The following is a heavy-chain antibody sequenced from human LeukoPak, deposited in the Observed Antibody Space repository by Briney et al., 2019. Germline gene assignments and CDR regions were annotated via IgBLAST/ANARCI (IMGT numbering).Heavy chain of an antibody. Sequence: GESLKISCKGSGYSFTSYWIGWVRQMPGKGLEWMGVIYPGDSDTRYSPSFQGQVTISADKSISTAYLQWSSLKASDTAMYYCARCSLTIFGVNYYYGMDVWGQGTTVTVSS. CDR2: IYPGDSDT. J-gene: IGHJ6*02. CDR3: ARCSLTIFGVNYYYGMDV. D-gene: IGHD3-3*01. CDR1: GYSFTSYW. V-gene: IGHV5-51*01.